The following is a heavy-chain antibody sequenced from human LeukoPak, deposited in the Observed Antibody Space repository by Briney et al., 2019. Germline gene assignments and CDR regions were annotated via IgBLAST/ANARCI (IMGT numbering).Heavy chain of an antibody. J-gene: IGHJ4*02. Sequence: GESLKISCKGSGYRFTSYWSSWVRQMPGKGLEWMGRIDPSDSYTNYSPSFQGHVTISADKSISTAYLQWSSLKASDTAMYYCARHETRIALAGEHYWGQGTLVTVSS. D-gene: IGHD6-19*01. CDR2: IDPSDSYT. CDR1: GYRFTSYW. V-gene: IGHV5-10-1*01. CDR3: ARHETRIALAGEHY.